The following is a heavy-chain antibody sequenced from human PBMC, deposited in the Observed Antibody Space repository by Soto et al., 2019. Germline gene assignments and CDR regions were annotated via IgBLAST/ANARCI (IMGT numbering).Heavy chain of an antibody. V-gene: IGHV3-74*01. J-gene: IGHJ6*02. D-gene: IGHD3-10*01. CDR2: INSDESST. CDR3: ARDRWGGGRDMDV. Sequence: EVQLVESGGGLVQPGGSLRLSCAASGFTFSTYWIHWVRQAPGKGLVWVSRINSDESSTNYADSVKGRFTISRDNAKNTLFLQMNSLRAEDTAVYYCARDRWGGGRDMDVWGQGTTVTVSS. CDR1: GFTFSTYW.